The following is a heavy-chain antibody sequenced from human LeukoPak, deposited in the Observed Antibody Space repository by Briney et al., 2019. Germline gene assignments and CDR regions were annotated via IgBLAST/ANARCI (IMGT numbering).Heavy chain of an antibody. Sequence: GGSLRLSRAASGFTFSSYSMNWVRQAPGKGLEWVSSISSSSSYIYYADSVKGRFTISRDNAKNSLYLQMNSLRAEDTAVYYCARDRQYRSGMDVWGQGTTVTVSS. V-gene: IGHV3-21*01. CDR1: GFTFSSYS. CDR3: ARDRQYRSGMDV. D-gene: IGHD2-2*01. CDR2: ISSSSSYI. J-gene: IGHJ6*02.